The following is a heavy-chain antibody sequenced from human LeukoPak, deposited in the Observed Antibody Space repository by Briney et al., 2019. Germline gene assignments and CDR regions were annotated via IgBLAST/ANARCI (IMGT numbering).Heavy chain of an antibody. CDR1: GLTFSSHW. Sequence: GESLKISCAASGLTFSSHWMHWARQAPGKGLEWVSTISGGGGSTYYADSVKGRFTISRDNSKNTLYLQVNSLRAEDTAVYYCAKGGKWDVTPFDYWGQGTLVTVSS. J-gene: IGHJ4*02. CDR2: ISGGGGST. V-gene: IGHV3-23*01. CDR3: AKGGKWDVTPFDY. D-gene: IGHD1-26*01.